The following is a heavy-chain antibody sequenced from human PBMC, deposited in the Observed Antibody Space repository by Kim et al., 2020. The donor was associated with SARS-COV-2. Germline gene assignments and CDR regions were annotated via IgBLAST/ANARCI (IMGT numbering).Heavy chain of an antibody. CDR2: ST. J-gene: IGHJ4*02. CDR3: ARDNVEAFDY. V-gene: IGHV4-59*01. Sequence: STTHPPSLNSRVAISLDTSRTQFSLRLRSVTAADTAVYYCARDNVEAFDYWGQGTLVTVSS.